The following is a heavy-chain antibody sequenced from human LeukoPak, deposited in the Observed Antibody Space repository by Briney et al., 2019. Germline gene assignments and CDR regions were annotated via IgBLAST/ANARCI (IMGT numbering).Heavy chain of an antibody. Sequence: GSLRLSCAASGFTFSSYAMHWVRQAPGKGLEWVAVISYDGSNKYYADSVKGRFTISRDNSKNTLYLQMNSLRAEDTAVYYCARVGGTTEWFGELFLPFDYWGQGTLVTVSS. CDR1: GFTFSSYA. CDR2: ISYDGSNK. V-gene: IGHV3-30-3*01. CDR3: ARVGGTTEWFGELFLPFDY. D-gene: IGHD3-10*01. J-gene: IGHJ4*02.